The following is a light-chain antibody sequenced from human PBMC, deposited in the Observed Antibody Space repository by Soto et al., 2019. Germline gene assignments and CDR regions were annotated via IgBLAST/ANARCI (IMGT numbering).Light chain of an antibody. CDR2: SAS. V-gene: IGKV1-39*01. CDR3: QQTFRTPHT. CDR1: QTISSY. Sequence: DIQMTQSPASLSASVGDRVTITCRASQTISSYLNWYQQKAGAAPKLLIYSASTLQSGVPSRFSGSGFGTDYTLTTSSLQPADFAVYYCQQTFRTPHTFGQGTKVDIK. J-gene: IGKJ2*01.